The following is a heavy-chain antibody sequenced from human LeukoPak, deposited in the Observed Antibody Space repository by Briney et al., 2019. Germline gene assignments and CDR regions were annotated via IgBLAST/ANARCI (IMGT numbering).Heavy chain of an antibody. J-gene: IGHJ3*02. CDR1: GGSISSGSYY. V-gene: IGHV4-39*01. CDR3: ARIPTNAVPAAHNGFDI. CDR2: IYYSGST. D-gene: IGHD2-2*01. Sequence: SETLSLTCTVSGGSISSGSYYWGWIRQPPGKGLEWIGSIYYSGSTYYNPSLKSRVTISVDTSKNQFSLKLSSVTAADTALYFCARIPTNAVPAAHNGFDIWGQGTMVTVSS.